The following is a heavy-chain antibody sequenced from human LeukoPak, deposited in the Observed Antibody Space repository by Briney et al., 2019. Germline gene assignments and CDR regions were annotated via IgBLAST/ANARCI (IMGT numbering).Heavy chain of an antibody. CDR3: ARSYGSGKYGGAFDI. J-gene: IGHJ3*02. V-gene: IGHV5-51*01. D-gene: IGHD3-10*01. Sequence: GESLMISCEGSGFTFTTYWIGWVRQMPGKGLEWMGIIYPGDSDTRYSPSFQGQVTMSADKSINTAYLQWSSLKASDTAKYYCARSYGSGKYGGAFDIWGQGTRVTVSS. CDR2: IYPGDSDT. CDR1: GFTFTTYW.